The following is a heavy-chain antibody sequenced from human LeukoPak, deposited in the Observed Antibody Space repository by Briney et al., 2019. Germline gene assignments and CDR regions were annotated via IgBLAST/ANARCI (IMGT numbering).Heavy chain of an antibody. D-gene: IGHD2-2*01. CDR2: IWYDGSNK. V-gene: IGHV3-33*01. J-gene: IGHJ6*02. Sequence: GRSLRLSCAASGFTFSSYGMHWVRQAPGKGLEWVAVIWYDGSNKYYVDSVKGRFTISRDNSKNTLYLQMNSLRAEDTAVYYCARDRIVVIPTYRMDDWGQGTTVTVSS. CDR1: GFTFSSYG. CDR3: ARDRIVVIPTYRMDD.